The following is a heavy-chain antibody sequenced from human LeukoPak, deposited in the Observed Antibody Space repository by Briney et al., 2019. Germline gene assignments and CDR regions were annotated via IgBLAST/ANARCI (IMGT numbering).Heavy chain of an antibody. J-gene: IGHJ4*02. D-gene: IGHD5-12*01. V-gene: IGHV1-2*02. CDR2: INPNSGGT. CDR3: ARGSIVATFDY. CDR1: GYTFTGYY. Sequence: SVKVSCKASGYTFTGYYMLWLRQAPGQGLEWIGLINPNSGGTNYAQKFQGRVTMTRDTSISTAYMELSRLRSDDTAVYYCARGSIVATFDYWGQGTLVTVSS.